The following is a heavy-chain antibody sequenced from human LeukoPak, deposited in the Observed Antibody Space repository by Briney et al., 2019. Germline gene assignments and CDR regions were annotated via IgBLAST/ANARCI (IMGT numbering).Heavy chain of an antibody. CDR3: ARDSIDSGGWFDP. D-gene: IGHD3-10*01. CDR1: GGSISSGGYY. CDR2: IYHSGST. Sequence: SETLSLTCTVSGGSISSGGYYWSWIRQPPGKGLEWIGYIYHSGSTYYNPSLKSRVTISVDRSKNQFSLKLSSVTAADTAVYYCARDSIDSGGWFDPWGQGTLVTVSS. V-gene: IGHV4-30-2*01. J-gene: IGHJ5*02.